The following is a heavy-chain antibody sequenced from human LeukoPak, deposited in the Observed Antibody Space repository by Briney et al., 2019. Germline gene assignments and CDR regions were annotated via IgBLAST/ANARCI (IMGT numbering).Heavy chain of an antibody. Sequence: GGSLRLSCAASGFTFSSYWMHWVRHAPGKGLVWVSRINSDGSSTSYADSVKGRFTISRDNAKNTLYLQMNSLRAEDTAVYYCARLDWDDSSGYFYYFDYWGQGTLVTVSS. CDR3: ARLDWDDSSGYFYYFDY. V-gene: IGHV3-74*01. J-gene: IGHJ4*02. CDR2: INSDGSST. D-gene: IGHD3-22*01. CDR1: GFTFSSYW.